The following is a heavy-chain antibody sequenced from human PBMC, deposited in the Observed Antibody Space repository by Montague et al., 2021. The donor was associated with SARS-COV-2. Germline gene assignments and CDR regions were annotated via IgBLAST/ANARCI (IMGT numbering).Heavy chain of an antibody. Sequence: SETLSLTCSVSGGSISSSGFYWGWIRQPPGKGLEWIGSIYYSGNTYYSPSLKSRVTISIDTSKNQFSLKLSSVTAADTAVYYCVRDGYTHVDYWGQGTLVTVSS. CDR3: VRDGYTHVDY. CDR1: GGSISSSGFY. V-gene: IGHV4-39*02. D-gene: IGHD5-24*01. CDR2: IYYSGNT. J-gene: IGHJ4*02.